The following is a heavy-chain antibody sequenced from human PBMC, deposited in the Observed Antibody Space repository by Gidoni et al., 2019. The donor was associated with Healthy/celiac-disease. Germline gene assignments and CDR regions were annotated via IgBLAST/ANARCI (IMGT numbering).Heavy chain of an antibody. CDR1: GFTVSSNY. V-gene: IGHV3-66*04. CDR2: SYSGGST. D-gene: IGHD3-10*01. Sequence: EVQLVESGGGLVQTGGSLRLSCAASGFTVSSNYMSWFRQAPGKGLEWFSVSYSGGSTYYADSVKGRFTISRDNSKNTLYLQMNSLRAEDTAVYYCARHLKRITMVRGVIFDYYYYGMDVWGQGTTVTVSS. CDR3: ARHLKRITMVRGVIFDYYYYGMDV. J-gene: IGHJ6*02.